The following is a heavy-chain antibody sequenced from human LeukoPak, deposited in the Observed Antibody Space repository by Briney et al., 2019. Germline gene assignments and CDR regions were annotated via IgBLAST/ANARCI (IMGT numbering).Heavy chain of an antibody. CDR2: IYYSGNT. CDR1: GFTFSSYA. CDR3: AREGTTGWAF. D-gene: IGHD1-1*01. Sequence: GSLRLSCAASGFTFSSYAMSWIRQPPGKGLEWIGYIYYSGNTKYNPSFNSRVTMSVDTSKNQFSLKLTSVTAADTAVYFCAREGTTGWAFWGQGTLVTVSS. J-gene: IGHJ4*02. V-gene: IGHV4-59*01.